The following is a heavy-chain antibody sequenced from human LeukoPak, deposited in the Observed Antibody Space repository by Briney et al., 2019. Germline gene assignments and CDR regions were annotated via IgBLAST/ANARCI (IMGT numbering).Heavy chain of an antibody. D-gene: IGHD5-24*01. CDR1: GFTFSGSA. Sequence: GGSLRLSCAASGFTFSGSAMHWVRQASGKGLEWVGRIRSKANSYATAYAASVKGRFTISRDDSKNTAYLQMNSLKTEDTAVYYCTGERWLQGVIHYWGQGTLVTVSS. V-gene: IGHV3-73*01. J-gene: IGHJ4*02. CDR3: TGERWLQGVIHY. CDR2: IRSKANSYAT.